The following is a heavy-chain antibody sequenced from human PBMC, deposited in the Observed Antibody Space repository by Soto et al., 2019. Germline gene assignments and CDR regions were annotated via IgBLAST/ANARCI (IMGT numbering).Heavy chain of an antibody. CDR3: ARLAPRYGSGNDY. J-gene: IGHJ4*02. CDR2: INHSGST. CDR1: GGSFSGYY. V-gene: IGHV4-34*01. Sequence: SETLSLTCAVYGGSFSGYYWSWIRQPPGKGLEWIGEINHSGSTNYNPSLKSRVTISVDTSKNQFSLKLSSVTAADTAVYYCARLAPRYGSGNDYWGQGTLVTVSS. D-gene: IGHD3-10*01.